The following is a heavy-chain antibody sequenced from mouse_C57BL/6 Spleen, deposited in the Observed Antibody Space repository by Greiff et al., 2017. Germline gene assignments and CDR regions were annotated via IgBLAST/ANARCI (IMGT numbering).Heavy chain of an antibody. V-gene: IGHV1-59*01. CDR3: ARKGNDDAMDY. J-gene: IGHJ4*01. CDR2: IDPSDSYT. Sequence: QVQLQQPGAELVRPGTSVKLSCKASGYTFTSYWMHWVKQRPGQGLEWIGVIDPSDSYTNYNQKFKGKAPLTVDTSSSTAYMQLSSLTSEDSAVYYCARKGNDDAMDYWGQGTSVTVSS. D-gene: IGHD2-2*01. CDR1: GYTFTSYW.